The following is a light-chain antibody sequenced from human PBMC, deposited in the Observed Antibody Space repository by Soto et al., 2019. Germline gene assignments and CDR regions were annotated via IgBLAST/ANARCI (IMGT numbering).Light chain of an antibody. CDR1: QTVNSY. CDR2: TAS. CDR3: QQSFSPPPLT. J-gene: IGKJ4*01. V-gene: IGKV1-39*01. Sequence: EIQLTQSPSSLSASVGDRVTITCRASQTVNSYLNWYQQKPGKAPILLISTASSLQRGVPSRFNGSRSGTEFTLSISSLQPEDVGTYYCQQSFSPPPLTFGGGTKVEVK.